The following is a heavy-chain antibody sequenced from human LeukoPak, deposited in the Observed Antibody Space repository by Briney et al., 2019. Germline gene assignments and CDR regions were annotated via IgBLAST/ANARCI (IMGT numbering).Heavy chain of an antibody. V-gene: IGHV1-8*01. J-gene: IGHJ3*02. CDR3: ARAPSLNDAFDI. CDR2: MNPNSGNT. Sequence: ASVTVSCAASGYTFTSYDINWVAQATGQGREWMGWMNPNSGNTGYAQKFQGRVTMTRNTSISTAYMELSSLRSEDTAVYYCARAPSLNDAFDIWGQGTMVTVSS. CDR1: GYTFTSYD.